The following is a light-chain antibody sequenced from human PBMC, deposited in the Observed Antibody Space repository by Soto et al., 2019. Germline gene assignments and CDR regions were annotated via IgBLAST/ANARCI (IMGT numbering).Light chain of an antibody. CDR1: QSISRY. Sequence: DIQMTQSPSSLSAFVGDRVTITCRASQSISRYVNWYQQKPGRAPKLLIYSASSLQSGVPSRFSGSGSGTDFTLTIINLQPEDFATYYCQQSHSTPVTFGPGTTVDLK. J-gene: IGKJ3*01. CDR3: QQSHSTPVT. CDR2: SAS. V-gene: IGKV1-39*01.